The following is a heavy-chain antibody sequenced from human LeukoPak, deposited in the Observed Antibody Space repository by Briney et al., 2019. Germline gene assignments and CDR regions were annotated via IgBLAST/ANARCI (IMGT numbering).Heavy chain of an antibody. CDR3: ARGAHIVVVTAMATIDAFDI. Sequence: GGSLRLSCAASGFTFSSYEMNWVRQAPGKGLEWVSYISSSGSTIYYADSVKGRFTISRDNAKNSLYLQMNSLRAEDTAVYYCARGAHIVVVTAMATIDAFDIWGQGTMVTVSS. J-gene: IGHJ3*02. CDR2: ISSSGSTI. D-gene: IGHD2-21*02. V-gene: IGHV3-48*03. CDR1: GFTFSSYE.